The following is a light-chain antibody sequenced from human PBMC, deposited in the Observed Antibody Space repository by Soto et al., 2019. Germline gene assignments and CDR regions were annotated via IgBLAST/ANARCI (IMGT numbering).Light chain of an antibody. J-gene: IGKJ2*02. Sequence: EIVLTQSPGTLSLSPGERATLSCGASQSVSSSYLAWYQQRPGQAPRLLIYGASSRATGIPDRFSGSGSGTDFTLTISRLEPEDFAVYYCQQYDSSPSTFGQGTKLEIK. CDR2: GAS. V-gene: IGKV3-20*01. CDR3: QQYDSSPST. CDR1: QSVSSSY.